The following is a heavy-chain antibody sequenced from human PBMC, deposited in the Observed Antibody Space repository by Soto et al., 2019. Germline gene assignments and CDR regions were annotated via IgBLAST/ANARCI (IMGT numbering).Heavy chain of an antibody. CDR1: GYTFTSYD. V-gene: IGHV1-8*01. CDR3: ATMKGGSQYYYYGMDV. D-gene: IGHD3-10*01. Sequence: ASVKVSCKASGYTFTSYDINWVRQATGQGLEWMGWMNPNSGNTGYAQKFQGRVTMTRNTSICTAYMELSSLRSEDTALYYCATMKGGSQYYYYGMDVWGQGTTVTVSS. J-gene: IGHJ6*02. CDR2: MNPNSGNT.